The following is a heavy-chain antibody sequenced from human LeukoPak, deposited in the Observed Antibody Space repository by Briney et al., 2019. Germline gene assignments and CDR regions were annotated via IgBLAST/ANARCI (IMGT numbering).Heavy chain of an antibody. CDR1: AFTFSSYW. V-gene: IGHV3-74*01. CDR2: INSDGSST. J-gene: IGHJ4*02. D-gene: IGHD6-19*01. Sequence: GGSLRLSCAASAFTFSSYWMHWVRQAPGKWLVWVSRINSDGSSTNYADSVKGRFTISRDNAKNTLYLQINSLRAEDTAVYYCASPIAVAGPYYFDYWGQGTLVTVSS. CDR3: ASPIAVAGPYYFDY.